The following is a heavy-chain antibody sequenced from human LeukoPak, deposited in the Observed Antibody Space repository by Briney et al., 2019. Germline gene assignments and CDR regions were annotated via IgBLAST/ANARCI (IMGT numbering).Heavy chain of an antibody. Sequence: ASVKVSCKASGYTFTSYHMHWVRQAPGQGLEWMGLINPTGGSTGYAQKFQGRVTMTRDMSTSTDYMELSSLRSEDTAIYYCAGDNSVGDNAWWFDPWGQGTLVTVSS. J-gene: IGHJ5*02. CDR1: GYTFTSYH. V-gene: IGHV1-46*01. CDR2: INPTGGST. D-gene: IGHD1-26*01. CDR3: AGDNSVGDNAWWFDP.